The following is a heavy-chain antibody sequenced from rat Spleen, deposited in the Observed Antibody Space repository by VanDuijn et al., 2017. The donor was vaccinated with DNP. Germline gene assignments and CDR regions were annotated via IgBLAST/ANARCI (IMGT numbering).Heavy chain of an antibody. D-gene: IGHD1-11*01. J-gene: IGHJ2*01. Sequence: EVQLQESGPGLVKPSQSLSLTCSVTGYSITSNYWGWIRKFPGNKMAWIGHISYSGRTTYNPSLKSRISISRDTSKNQSFLQLNSVSTDDTATYYCARWRIGPHYFDYWGQGVMATVSS. CDR3: ARWRIGPHYFDY. CDR1: GYSITSNY. CDR2: ISYSGRT. V-gene: IGHV3-1*01.